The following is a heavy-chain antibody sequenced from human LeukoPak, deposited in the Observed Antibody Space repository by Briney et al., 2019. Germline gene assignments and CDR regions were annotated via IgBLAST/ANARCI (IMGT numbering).Heavy chain of an antibody. CDR3: ARDRCSGGSCFNWFDP. CDR1: GGSISTYY. D-gene: IGHD2-15*01. CDR2: IYYSGST. Sequence: KPSETLSLTCTVSGGSISTYYWNWIRQPPGKGLEWIGYIYYSGSTNYNPSLKSRVTISVDTSKNQFSLKLSSVTAADTAVYYCARDRCSGGSCFNWFDPWGQGTLVTVSS. V-gene: IGHV4-59*01. J-gene: IGHJ5*02.